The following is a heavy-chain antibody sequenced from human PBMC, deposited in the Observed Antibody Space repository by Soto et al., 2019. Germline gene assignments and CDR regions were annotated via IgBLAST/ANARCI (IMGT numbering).Heavy chain of an antibody. D-gene: IGHD3-9*01. CDR2: VNNDGRDT. Sequence: EVQVVESGGDLVQPGGTLRLSCAASGFSFSNYWMHWVRQAPGKGLVWVSRVNNDGRDTIYADSVMGRFTVSRDNAKNTLLLQMSRLRIDDTAMYYCARVSVDHAFDIWGQGTMVTVSS. J-gene: IGHJ3*02. CDR1: GFSFSNYW. V-gene: IGHV3-74*01. CDR3: ARVSVDHAFDI.